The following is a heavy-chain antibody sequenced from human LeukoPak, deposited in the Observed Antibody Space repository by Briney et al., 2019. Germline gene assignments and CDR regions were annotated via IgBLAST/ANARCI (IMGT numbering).Heavy chain of an antibody. CDR3: ARSSTTDANHYYYYYMDV. D-gene: IGHD1-1*01. V-gene: IGHV4-61*02. J-gene: IGHJ6*03. CDR1: GGSISSGSYY. CDR2: IYASGST. Sequence: SQTLSLTCTVSGGSISSGSYYWNWIRQPAGEGLEWIGRIYASGSTNYNPSLKSRVTISVDTSKNQFSLKLSSVTAADTAVYYCARSSTTDANHYYYYYMDVWGRGTTVTVSS.